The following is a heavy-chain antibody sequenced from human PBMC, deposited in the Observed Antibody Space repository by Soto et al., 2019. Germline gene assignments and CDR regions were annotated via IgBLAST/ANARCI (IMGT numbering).Heavy chain of an antibody. CDR2: ISSSSSYT. CDR3: ARDPARPGEQYYYYGMDV. Sequence: GGSLRLSCAASGFTFSDYYMSWIRQAPGKGLEWVSYISSSSSYTNYADSVKGRFTISRDNAKNSLYLQMNSLRAEDTAVYYCARDPARPGEQYYYYGMDVWGQGTTVTVSS. J-gene: IGHJ6*02. V-gene: IGHV3-11*06. D-gene: IGHD6-6*01. CDR1: GFTFSDYY.